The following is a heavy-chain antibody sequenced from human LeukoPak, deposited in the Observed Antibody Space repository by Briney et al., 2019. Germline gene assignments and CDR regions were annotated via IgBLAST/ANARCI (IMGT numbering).Heavy chain of an antibody. J-gene: IGHJ6*03. V-gene: IGHV4-39*01. CDR3: ARQNYYYYMDV. CDR2: IYYSGST. CDR1: GGSISSSSYY. Sequence: PLETLSLTCTVSGGSISSSSYYWGWIPQPPGKGLGWIGSIYYSGSTYYNPSLKSRVTISVDTSKNQFSLKLSSVIAADTAVYYCARQNYYYYMDVWGKGTTVTVSS.